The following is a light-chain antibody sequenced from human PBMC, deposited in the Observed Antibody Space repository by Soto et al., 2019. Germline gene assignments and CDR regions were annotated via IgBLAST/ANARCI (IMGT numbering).Light chain of an antibody. J-gene: IGKJ4*01. CDR3: HQYALSPLT. CDR2: HAS. V-gene: IGKV3-20*01. Sequence: EIVLTQSPGTLSLSPGERATLSCRASQSVGKNYLGWYQQKPGQPPRLLVFHASIRATGIPDRFSGGGSGTDFTLIISRLEREDFAVYYCHQYALSPLTFGGGTKVEIK. CDR1: QSVGKNY.